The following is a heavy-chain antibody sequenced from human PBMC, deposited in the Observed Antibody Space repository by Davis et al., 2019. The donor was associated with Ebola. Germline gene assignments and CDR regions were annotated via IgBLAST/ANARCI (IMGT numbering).Heavy chain of an antibody. J-gene: IGHJ6*02. CDR3: SGLPYYYGMDV. V-gene: IGHV4-39*01. Sequence: MPGGSLRLSCTVSGGSISSSSYYWGWIRQPPGKGLEWIGSIYYSGSTYYNPSLKSRVTISVDTSKNQFSLKLSSVTAADTAVYYCSGLPYYYGMDVWGQGTTVTVSS. CDR1: GGSISSSSYY. D-gene: IGHD5-12*01. CDR2: IYYSGST.